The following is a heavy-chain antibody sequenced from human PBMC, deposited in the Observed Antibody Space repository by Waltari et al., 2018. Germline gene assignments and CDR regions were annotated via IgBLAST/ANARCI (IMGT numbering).Heavy chain of an antibody. Sequence: QVQLVKSGAEVKKPGSSVKVSCKASGGTFSSYAISWVRQAPGQGLEWMGGIIPIFGTANYAQEFQGRVTITTDESTSTAYMELSSLRSEDTAVYYCARNTVAGTGYYFDYWGQGTLVTVSS. V-gene: IGHV1-69*05. CDR2: IIPIFGTA. D-gene: IGHD6-19*01. CDR1: GGTFSSYA. J-gene: IGHJ4*02. CDR3: ARNTVAGTGYYFDY.